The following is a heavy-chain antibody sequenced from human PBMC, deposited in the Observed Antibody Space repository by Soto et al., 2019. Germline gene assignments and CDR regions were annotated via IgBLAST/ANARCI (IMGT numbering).Heavy chain of an antibody. J-gene: IGHJ4*02. D-gene: IGHD6-6*01. Sequence: EVQLLESGGGLVQPGGSLRLSCAASGFTFSTYAMSWVRQAPGKGLEWVSAISGTGGSTYYADSVKVRFTISRDNSTNTLYLQMNSLRAEDTAVYYCAKNWDTTSTSSSHWGQGTLVTVSS. CDR2: ISGTGGST. CDR3: AKNWDTTSTSSSH. V-gene: IGHV3-23*01. CDR1: GFTFSTYA.